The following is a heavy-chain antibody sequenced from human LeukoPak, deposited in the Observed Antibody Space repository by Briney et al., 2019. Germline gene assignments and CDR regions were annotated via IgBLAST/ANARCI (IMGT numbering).Heavy chain of an antibody. D-gene: IGHD2-2*01. CDR1: GYTFTGYY. Sequence: ASVTVSFKASGYTFTGYYMHWVRQAPGQGLEWMGWINPNSGGTNYAQKFQGRVTMTRDTSISTAYMELSRLRSDDTAVYYCARGEKIVVVPAAIDYWGQGTLVTVSS. V-gene: IGHV1-2*02. CDR3: ARGEKIVVVPAAIDY. CDR2: INPNSGGT. J-gene: IGHJ4*02.